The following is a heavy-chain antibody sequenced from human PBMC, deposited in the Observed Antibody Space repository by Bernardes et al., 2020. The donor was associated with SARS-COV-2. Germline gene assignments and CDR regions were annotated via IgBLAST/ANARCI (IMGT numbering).Heavy chain of an antibody. D-gene: IGHD3-22*01. Sequence: GGYLRLSCGASGFTFSDHYMDWVRQAPGKGLEWVGRVRNKGSNYSTKYAASVEGRFIISRDDSRKSLYLQMNSLRTEDTAVYYCAREVPKHRDSSGYAHYYYAMDVCNQGPTVTVSS. J-gene: IGHJ6*02. CDR3: AREVPKHRDSSGYAHYYYAMDV. V-gene: IGHV3-72*01. CDR2: VRNKGSNYST. CDR1: GFTFSDHY.